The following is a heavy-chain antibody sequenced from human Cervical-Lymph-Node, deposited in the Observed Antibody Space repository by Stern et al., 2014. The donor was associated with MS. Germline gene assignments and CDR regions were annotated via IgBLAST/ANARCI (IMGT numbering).Heavy chain of an antibody. D-gene: IGHD2-21*02. J-gene: IGHJ5*02. Sequence: QLQLQESGPGLVKPSGTLSLTCTVSGDSISSSYWWSLVRQPPGKGLEWIGEIYHSGSNKYNPSLMSRVTMSLDKSKDQFSLELASVTAADTAIYYCARDARGGGDCCNWFDPWGQGTLVTVSS. CDR3: ARDARGGGDCCNWFDP. CDR1: GDSISSSYW. V-gene: IGHV4-4*02. CDR2: IYHSGSN.